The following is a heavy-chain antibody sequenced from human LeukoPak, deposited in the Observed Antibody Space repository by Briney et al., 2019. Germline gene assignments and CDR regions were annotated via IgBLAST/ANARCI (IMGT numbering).Heavy chain of an antibody. V-gene: IGHV4-4*07. J-gene: IGHJ6*03. D-gene: IGHD2-2*01. CDR3: ARGLRSRLVVIPVSTPYYYYYMDV. CDR1: GDPISTYC. CDR2: VCTSGNT. Sequence: SETLSLTCTVSGDPISTYCWSWIRQSAGKGLEWIGRVCTSGNTNYNPSLKSRLTMSVDTSKNQFSLILSSVTAADTAVYYCARGLRSRLVVIPVSTPYYYYYMDVWGKGTTVTVSS.